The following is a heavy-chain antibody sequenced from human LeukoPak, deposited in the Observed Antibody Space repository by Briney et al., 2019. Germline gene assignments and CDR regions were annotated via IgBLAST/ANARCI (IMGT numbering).Heavy chain of an antibody. CDR1: GGSISYYY. V-gene: IGHV4-59*01. J-gene: IGHJ6*02. D-gene: IGHD4-17*01. CDR2: IYYSGTI. Sequence: SETLSLTCTVSGGSISYYYWCWIRQSPGKGLEWIGYIYYSGTINYNPSLKSRVTISVDTSKNQFSLQLRSVTAADTAVYYCAREDPQTTVPEGMDVWGQGTTVTVSS. CDR3: AREDPQTTVPEGMDV.